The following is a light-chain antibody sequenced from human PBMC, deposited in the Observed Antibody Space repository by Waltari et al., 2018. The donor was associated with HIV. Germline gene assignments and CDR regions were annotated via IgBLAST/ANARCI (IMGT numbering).Light chain of an antibody. CDR3: LQHHSYPLT. CDR2: SAS. J-gene: IGKJ4*01. Sequence: DIQMTQSPSSLSASIGSRVTITCRASQAVSDDLGWYQQTPGEAPRRLIYSASSVENGVPSRFSGSRAGEDFTLTITNLQPEDCATYYCLQHHSYPLTFGGGTKVEI. CDR1: QAVSDD. V-gene: IGKV1-17*02.